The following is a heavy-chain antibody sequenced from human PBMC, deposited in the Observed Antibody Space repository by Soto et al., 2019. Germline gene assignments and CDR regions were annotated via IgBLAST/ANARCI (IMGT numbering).Heavy chain of an antibody. J-gene: IGHJ6*02. CDR2: INHSGST. Sequence: SETLSLTCAVYGGSFSGYYWSWIRQPPGKGLEWIGEINHSGSTNYNPSLKSRVTISVDTSKNQFSLKLSSVTAADTAVYYCARGDYYGSGYYYGMDVWGQGTTVTVSS. D-gene: IGHD3-10*01. CDR3: ARGDYYGSGYYYGMDV. CDR1: GGSFSGYY. V-gene: IGHV4-34*01.